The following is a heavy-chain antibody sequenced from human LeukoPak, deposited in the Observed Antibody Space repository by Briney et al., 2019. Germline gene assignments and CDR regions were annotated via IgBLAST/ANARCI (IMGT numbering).Heavy chain of an antibody. CDR2: IRYDGSNK. D-gene: IGHD3-22*01. V-gene: IGHV3-30*02. Sequence: PGGSLRLSCAASGFTFSSYGMHWVRQAPGKGLEWVAFIRYDGSNKYYADSVKGRFTISRDNSKNTLYLQMNSLRAEDTAVYYCAKDQADYYDSSGYYGNFDYWGQGTLVTVSS. CDR3: AKDQADYYDSSGYYGNFDY. J-gene: IGHJ4*02. CDR1: GFTFSSYG.